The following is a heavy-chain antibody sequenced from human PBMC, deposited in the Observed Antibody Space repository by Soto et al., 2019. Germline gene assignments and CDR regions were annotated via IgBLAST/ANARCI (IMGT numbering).Heavy chain of an antibody. Sequence: QRTLKASGPPLVKPTQTLTLTCNVSGFSLTNKGVGVGWIRQPPIKALEGLGINYWDDDKRYRPSLNIRLIIRKDNSKNQVGLTMKNVYTVDTATYYCAHLHANSGYEWRYDPWAQGTLVTVSS. D-gene: IGHD5-12*01. CDR2: NYWDDDK. CDR3: AHLHANSGYEWRYDP. J-gene: IGHJ5*02. V-gene: IGHV2-5*02. CDR1: GFSLTNKGVG.